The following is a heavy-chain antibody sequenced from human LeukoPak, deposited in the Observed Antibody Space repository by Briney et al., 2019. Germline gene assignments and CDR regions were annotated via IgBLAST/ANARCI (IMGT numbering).Heavy chain of an antibody. V-gene: IGHV3-48*01. CDR3: VKGRCSGSSCYGGDY. D-gene: IGHD2-2*01. CDR1: GFTFNTYS. CDR2: ISIRSSSI. J-gene: IGHJ4*02. Sequence: GGSLRLSCAASGFTFNTYSMSWVRQAPGKGLEWVSYISIRSSSIYYADSVKGRFTISRDNSKNTLYLQMSSLRAEDTAVYYCVKGRCSGSSCYGGDYWGQGTLVTVSS.